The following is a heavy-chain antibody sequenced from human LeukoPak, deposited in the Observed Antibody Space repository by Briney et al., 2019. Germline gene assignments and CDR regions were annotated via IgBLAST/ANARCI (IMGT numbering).Heavy chain of an antibody. Sequence: KPGRSLRLSCTGSGFTFGDYGMSSVRQALGKGLEWVGFIRSKPYGGTTEYAASVKGRFTISRDDSESIAYLQMNSLKTEDTAVYYCTRGDYYDSGGYYFLFDYWGQGTLVAVSS. D-gene: IGHD3-22*01. J-gene: IGHJ4*02. V-gene: IGHV3-49*04. CDR3: TRGDYYDSGGYYFLFDY. CDR2: IRSKPYGGTT. CDR1: GFTFGDYG.